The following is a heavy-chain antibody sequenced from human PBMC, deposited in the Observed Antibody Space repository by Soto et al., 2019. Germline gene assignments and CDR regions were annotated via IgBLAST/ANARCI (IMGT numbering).Heavy chain of an antibody. Sequence: LSLTCTVSGGSISSGDYYWSWIRQPPGKGLEWIGYIYYSGSTYYNPSLKSRVTISVDTSKNQFSLKLSSVTAADTAVYYCARESAIVLMVYAIPRDIFRWFDPWGQGTLVTVSS. CDR3: ARESAIVLMVYAIPRDIFRWFDP. V-gene: IGHV4-30-4*01. CDR2: IYYSGST. J-gene: IGHJ5*02. CDR1: GGSISSGDYY. D-gene: IGHD2-8*01.